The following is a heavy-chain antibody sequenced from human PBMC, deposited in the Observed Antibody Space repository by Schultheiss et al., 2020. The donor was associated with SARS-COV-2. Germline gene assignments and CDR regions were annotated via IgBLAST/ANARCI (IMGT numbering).Heavy chain of an antibody. Sequence: SQTLSLTCTVSGDSISSYYWSWIRQPPGKGLEWIGYIYYNGNTNYNPSLKSRVTMSVDVSKKQLSLRLSSVTAADSAVYYCARGSEGFDPWGQGTQVTVSS. J-gene: IGHJ5*02. V-gene: IGHV4-59*01. CDR3: ARGSEGFDP. CDR1: GDSISSYY. CDR2: IYYNGNT.